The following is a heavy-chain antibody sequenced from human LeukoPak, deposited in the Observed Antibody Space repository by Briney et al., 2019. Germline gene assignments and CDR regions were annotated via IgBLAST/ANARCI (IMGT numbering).Heavy chain of an antibody. CDR2: INHSGST. J-gene: IGHJ5*02. D-gene: IGHD6-13*01. CDR3: ARLAGTAAAGPLVFWGRGPRKTTFDP. CDR1: GGSFSGYY. V-gene: IGHV4-34*01. Sequence: SETLSLTCAVYGGSFSGYYWSWIRQPPGKGLEWIGEINHSGSTNYNPSLKSRVTISVDTSKNQFSLKLSSVTAADTAVDYCARLAGTAAAGPLVFWGRGPRKTTFDPWGQGTLVTVSS.